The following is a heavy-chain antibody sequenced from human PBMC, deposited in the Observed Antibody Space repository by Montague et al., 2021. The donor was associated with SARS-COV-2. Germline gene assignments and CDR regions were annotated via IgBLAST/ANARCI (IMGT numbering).Heavy chain of an antibody. CDR2: IGST. D-gene: IGHD4-23*01. CDR3: AMLYGGGGGRSY. Sequence: SETLSLTCTVSGGSIDGNHWTWVRQSPGKGLEWIGQIGSTNYNPSLESRISTSVDTSKSQFSLNLASVTAADSAIYYCAMLYGGGGGRSYWGQGTLVTVSS. J-gene: IGHJ4*02. CDR1: GGSIDGNH. V-gene: IGHV4-59*01.